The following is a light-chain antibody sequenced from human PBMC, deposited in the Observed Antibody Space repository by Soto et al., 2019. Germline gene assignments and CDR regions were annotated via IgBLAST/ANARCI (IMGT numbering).Light chain of an antibody. V-gene: IGKV3-15*01. J-gene: IGKJ1*01. CDR2: GAS. CDR3: HQYNDWWT. CDR1: QSIAIS. Sequence: PGERATHSCRASQSIAISLAWYQQKPGLAPRLLIYGASTRATGIPARFSGSGSGTEFTLTINGLQSEDFAVYYCHQYNDWWTFGQGTKVEIK.